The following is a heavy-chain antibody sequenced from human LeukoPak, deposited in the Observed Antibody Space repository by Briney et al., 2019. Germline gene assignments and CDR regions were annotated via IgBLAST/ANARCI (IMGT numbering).Heavy chain of an antibody. CDR3: TTGPHNGYDIDH. Sequence: GGSLRLSCAASGFTFGDAWMSWVRQAPGKGLEWVARIKSRGEGGTRDHAAPVKGRFTISRDDSKNTVNLQMDSLKTEDTAMYYCTTGPHNGYDIDHWGQGTLVTVSS. J-gene: IGHJ4*02. CDR2: IKSRGEGGTR. D-gene: IGHD5-12*01. V-gene: IGHV3-15*01. CDR1: GFTFGDAW.